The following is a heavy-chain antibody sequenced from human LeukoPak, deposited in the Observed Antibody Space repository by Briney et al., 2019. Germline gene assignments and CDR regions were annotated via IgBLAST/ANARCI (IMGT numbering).Heavy chain of an antibody. V-gene: IGHV4-59*12. J-gene: IGHJ4*02. CDR2: IYYSGST. CDR3: ARTNWNLIDY. Sequence: PGGSLRLSCAASGFTFSNYTMNWVRQAPGKGLEWIGYIYYSGSTNYNPSLKSRVTISVDTSKNQFSLKLSSVTAADTAVYYCARTNWNLIDYWGQGTLVTVSS. D-gene: IGHD1-1*01. CDR1: GFTFSNYT.